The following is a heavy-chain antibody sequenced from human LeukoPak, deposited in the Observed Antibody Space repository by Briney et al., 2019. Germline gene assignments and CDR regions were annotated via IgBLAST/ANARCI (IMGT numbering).Heavy chain of an antibody. V-gene: IGHV1-69*13. CDR1: GGTFSSYA. D-gene: IGHD2-15*01. CDR3: ARDSSRYCSGGSCYSSYNWFDP. J-gene: IGHJ5*02. CDR2: IIPIFGTA. Sequence: SVKVSCKASGGTFSSYAISWVRQAPGQGLGWMGGIIPIFGTANYAQKFQGRVTITADESTSTAYMELSSLRAEDTAVYYCARDSSRYCSGGSCYSSYNWFDPWGQGTLVTVSS.